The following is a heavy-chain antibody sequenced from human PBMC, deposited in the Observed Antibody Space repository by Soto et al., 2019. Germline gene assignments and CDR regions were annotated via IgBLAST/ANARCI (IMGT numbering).Heavy chain of an antibody. Sequence: SETLSLTCTVSGGFIISGGYYWSWIRQHPGKGLEWIGYIYYSGNTYYNPSLKSRVTISVDTSKNQFSLKLSSVTAADTALYYCARDLHVDTTVGSPFDPWGQGTLVTVSS. CDR2: IYYSGNT. J-gene: IGHJ5*02. D-gene: IGHD5-18*01. CDR1: GGFIISGGYY. V-gene: IGHV4-31*03. CDR3: ARDLHVDTTVGSPFDP.